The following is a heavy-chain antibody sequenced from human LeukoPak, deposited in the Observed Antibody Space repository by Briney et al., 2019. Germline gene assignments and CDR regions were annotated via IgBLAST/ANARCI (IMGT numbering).Heavy chain of an antibody. J-gene: IGHJ5*02. CDR3: AKDGRLDGSGSYSDNWFDP. CDR2: ISWNSGSI. Sequence: PGGSLRLSCAASGFIFDDYAMHWVRQAPGKGLEWVSGISWNSGSIGYADSVKGRFTISRDNAKNSLYLQMNSLRAEDTALYYCAKDGRLDGSGSYSDNWFDPWGQGTLVTVSS. V-gene: IGHV3-9*01. D-gene: IGHD3-10*01. CDR1: GFIFDDYA.